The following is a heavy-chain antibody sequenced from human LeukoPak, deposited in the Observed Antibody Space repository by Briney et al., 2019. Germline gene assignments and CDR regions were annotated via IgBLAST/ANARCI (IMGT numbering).Heavy chain of an antibody. CDR2: IHYSGNP. J-gene: IGHJ4*02. Sequence: SETLSLTCTVSGASVNSDTYYWSWIRQPPGKGLEWLGYIHYSGNPNYNPSLMSRVTMSVDTSKNQFSLKLSSVTAAGTAVYYCATRPPGESYVPYFDYWGQGTPVTVSS. CDR3: ATRPPGESYVPYFDY. D-gene: IGHD3-16*01. CDR1: GASVNSDTYY. V-gene: IGHV4-61*01.